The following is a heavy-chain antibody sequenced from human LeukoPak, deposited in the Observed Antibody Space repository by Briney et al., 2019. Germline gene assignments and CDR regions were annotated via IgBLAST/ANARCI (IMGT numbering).Heavy chain of an antibody. CDR1: GFTFSSYS. D-gene: IGHD6-19*01. J-gene: IGHJ4*02. CDR2: ISSSSSYM. CDR3: ARDGDSSGWFYFDY. Sequence: PGGSLRLSCAASGFTFSSYSMNWVRQAPGKGLEWVSSISSSSSYMYYADSVKGRFTISRDNAKNSLYLQMNSLRAEDTAVYYCARDGDSSGWFYFDYWGQGTLVTVSS. V-gene: IGHV3-21*01.